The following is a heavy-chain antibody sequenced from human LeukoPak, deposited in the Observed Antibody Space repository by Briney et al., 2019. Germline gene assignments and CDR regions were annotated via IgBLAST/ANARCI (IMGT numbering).Heavy chain of an antibody. J-gene: IGHJ5*02. CDR2: ITTGGDT. D-gene: IGHD1-26*01. CDR3: ALHHGSYYLGRWFDP. CDR1: GFTFRSYA. Sequence: GGSLRLSCEASGFTFRSYAMSWVRQAPGKGLEWVSVITTGGDTYYADSVKGRFTISRDYSKNTLYLQMNSLRAEDTAVYYCALHHGSYYLGRWFDPWGQGTLVTV. V-gene: IGHV3-23*01.